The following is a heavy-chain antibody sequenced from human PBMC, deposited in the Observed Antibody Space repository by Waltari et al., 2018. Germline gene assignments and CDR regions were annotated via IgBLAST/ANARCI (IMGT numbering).Heavy chain of an antibody. CDR3: IRRNYGGDSDMTD. J-gene: IGHJ4*02. CDR1: GSMFSAAD. V-gene: IGHV3-73*02. Sequence: EVQLVESGGDLVQPGGSLKLPCDASGSMFSAADMHWARQASGKGLEWIGRIRSKAENYATAYAASVRGRFTLSRDDSKNTACLQMNSLETEDTALYYCIRRNYGGDSDMTDWGQGTLVTVSS. CDR2: IRSKAENYAT. D-gene: IGHD2-21*02.